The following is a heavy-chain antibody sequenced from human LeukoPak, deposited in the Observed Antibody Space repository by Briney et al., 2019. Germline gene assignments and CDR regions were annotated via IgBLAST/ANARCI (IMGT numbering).Heavy chain of an antibody. V-gene: IGHV1-3*01. CDR2: INAGNGNT. D-gene: IGHD5-18*01. J-gene: IGHJ4*02. CDR3: ARGPTYSYGVFDF. Sequence: GASVKVSCKASGYTFTSYAMHWVRQAPGQRLEWMGWINAGNGNTKYSQKFEGRVTITRDTSASTAYMDLSSLRSEDTAVYYCARGPTYSYGVFDFWGQGTLVTVSS. CDR1: GYTFTSYA.